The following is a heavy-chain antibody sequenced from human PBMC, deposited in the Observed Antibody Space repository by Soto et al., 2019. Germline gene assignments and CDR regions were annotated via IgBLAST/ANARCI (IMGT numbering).Heavy chain of an antibody. CDR1: GFTFSDHY. Sequence: EVQLLESGGGLVQPGGSLRLSCAASGFTFSDHYMDCVRQAPGKGLEWVCRTRNKANNYTTEYAASVKGRFTISRDDSKNSQYLQMNSLKTEDTAVYYCGRAEYSGYVARYYYYYMDVWGSETTVTVSS. CDR2: TRNKANNYTT. J-gene: IGHJ6*03. V-gene: IGHV3-72*01. D-gene: IGHD5-12*01. CDR3: GRAEYSGYVARYYYYYMDV.